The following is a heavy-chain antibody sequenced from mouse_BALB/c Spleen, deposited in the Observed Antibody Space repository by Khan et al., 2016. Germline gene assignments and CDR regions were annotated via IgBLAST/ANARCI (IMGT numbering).Heavy chain of an antibody. CDR1: GYTFTSYA. D-gene: IGHD2-4*01. J-gene: IGHJ2*01. V-gene: IGHV1S136*01. Sequence: VRLQQSGPELVKPGASVKMSCKASGYTFTSYAMHWVKQKPGKGLEWIGYINPYNDGTKYDEKFKGKATLTSDKSSSTAYIALSSLTAEDSAVYYCARSTIITFFDYWGQGTTLTVSS. CDR2: INPYNDGT. CDR3: ARSTIITFFDY.